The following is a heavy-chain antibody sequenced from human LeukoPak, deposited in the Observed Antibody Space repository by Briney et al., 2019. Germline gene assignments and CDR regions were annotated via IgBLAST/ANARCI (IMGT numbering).Heavy chain of an antibody. CDR2: ISSSSDYI. CDR3: ARDGGYCTNGVCYLGY. D-gene: IGHD2-8*01. V-gene: IGHV3-21*01. J-gene: IGHJ4*02. Sequence: AGGSLRLSCAASGFTFSSYSMNWVRQAPGKGLEWVSSISSSSDYIYYADSVKGRFTISRDNAKNSLYLQMNSLRAEDTAVYYCARDGGYCTNGVCYLGYWGQGTLVTVSS. CDR1: GFTFSSYS.